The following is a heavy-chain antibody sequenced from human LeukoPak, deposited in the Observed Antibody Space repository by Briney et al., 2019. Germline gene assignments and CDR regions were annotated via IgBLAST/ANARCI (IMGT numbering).Heavy chain of an antibody. Sequence: GGSLRLSCAASGFTFSNYNINWVRQAPGKGLEWVSSISSRVSYISSADSVKGRFTISRDNSKNTLYLQMNSLRAEDTAVYYCAKGSHLLSGEPGSYWGQGTLVTVSS. CDR1: GFTFSNYN. J-gene: IGHJ4*02. D-gene: IGHD3-3*02. CDR2: ISSRVSYI. V-gene: IGHV3-21*04. CDR3: AKGSHLLSGEPGSY.